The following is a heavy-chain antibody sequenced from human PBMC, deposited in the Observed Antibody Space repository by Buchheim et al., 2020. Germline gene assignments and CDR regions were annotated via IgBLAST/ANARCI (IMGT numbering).Heavy chain of an antibody. J-gene: IGHJ4*02. CDR2: ITSSSSTI. CDR1: GFTFSSYR. D-gene: IGHD2-15*01. Sequence: EVQLVESGGDLVQPGGSLRLSCAASGFTFSSYRMNWVRQAPGKGLERVSYITSSSSTIRYADSVRGRFTISRDNAKNSLYLHMNSLRAEDTAVYYCARAYCSGGSCYATIDYWGLGTL. CDR3: ARAYCSGGSCYATIDY. V-gene: IGHV3-48*04.